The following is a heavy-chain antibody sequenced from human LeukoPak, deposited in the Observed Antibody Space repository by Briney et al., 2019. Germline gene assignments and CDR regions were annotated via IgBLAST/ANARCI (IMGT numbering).Heavy chain of an antibody. J-gene: IGHJ6*04. CDR1: GYSTSSGYY. Sequence: SETLSLTCAVSGYSTSSGYYWGWIRQPPGKGLEWIGSIYHSGSTYYNPSLKSRVTISVDTSKNQFSLKLSSVTAADTAVYYCASPYSGSYSVWGKGTTVTVSS. D-gene: IGHD1-26*01. CDR2: IYHSGST. CDR3: ASPYSGSYSV. V-gene: IGHV4-38-2*01.